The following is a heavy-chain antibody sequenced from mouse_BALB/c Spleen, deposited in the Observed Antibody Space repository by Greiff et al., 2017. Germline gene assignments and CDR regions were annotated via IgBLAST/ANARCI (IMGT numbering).Heavy chain of an antibody. D-gene: IGHD2-4*01. CDR2: ISDGGSYT. CDR1: GFTFSDYY. V-gene: IGHV5-4*02. J-gene: IGHJ3*01. CDR3: ARDGGDDYAFAY. Sequence: EVHLVESGGGLVKPGGSLKLSCAASGFTFSDYYMYWVRQTPEKRLEWVATISDGGSYTYYPDSVKGRFTISRDNAKNNLYLQMSSLKSEDTAMYYCARDGGDDYAFAYWGQGTLVTVSA.